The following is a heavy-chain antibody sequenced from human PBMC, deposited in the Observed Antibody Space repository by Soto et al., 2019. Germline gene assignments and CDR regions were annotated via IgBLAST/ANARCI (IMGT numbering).Heavy chain of an antibody. Sequence: GGSLRLSCVASGFTIENSVMHWVRQTPGKGLMSVSRITGAGDGTLYADSVQGRFTISRDNAKNTVYLHMTGLRVEETAAYYCARAQKWRQLSLNVFDLWGQGTTVTVSS. J-gene: IGHJ3*01. D-gene: IGHD5-18*01. CDR1: GFTIENSV. V-gene: IGHV3-74*01. CDR3: ARAQKWRQLSLNVFDL. CDR2: ITGAGDGT.